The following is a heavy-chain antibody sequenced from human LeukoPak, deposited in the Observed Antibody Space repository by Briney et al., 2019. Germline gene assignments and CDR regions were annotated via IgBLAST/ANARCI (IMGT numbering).Heavy chain of an antibody. V-gene: IGHV3-30*04. Sequence: PGGSLRLSCAASGFTFSSYAMHWVRQAPGKGLEWVAVISYDGSNKYYADSVKGRFTISRDNSKNTLYLQMNSLRAEDTAVYFSVGATEDFDYWGQGTLVTVSS. CDR1: GFTFSSYA. CDR2: ISYDGSNK. J-gene: IGHJ4*02. D-gene: IGHD1-26*01. CDR3: VGATEDFDY.